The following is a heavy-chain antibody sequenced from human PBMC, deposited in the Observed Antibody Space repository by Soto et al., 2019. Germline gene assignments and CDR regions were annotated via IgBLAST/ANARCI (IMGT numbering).Heavy chain of an antibody. J-gene: IGHJ4*02. CDR2: ISGTSPST. Sequence: EVQLLESGGGLVQPGGSLRLSCAASGFTFSAYAMSWVRQAPGKGLEWVSAISGTSPSTYYADSVQGRFTISRDSSRKMLFLQTNTLRAEDTAVYCCAMRIFGVEYWGQGTQVTVSS. CDR3: AMRIFGVEY. V-gene: IGHV3-23*01. D-gene: IGHD3-3*01. CDR1: GFTFSAYA.